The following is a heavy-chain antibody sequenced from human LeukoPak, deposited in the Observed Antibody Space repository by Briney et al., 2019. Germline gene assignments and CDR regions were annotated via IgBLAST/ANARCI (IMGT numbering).Heavy chain of an antibody. CDR2: IKQDGSEK. CDR3: ASYYDSSGYFDAFDI. CDR1: GFTFSSYW. V-gene: IGHV3-7*05. D-gene: IGHD3-22*01. Sequence: GGSLRLSCAASGFTFSSYWMSWGRQAPGKGLEWVANIKQDGSEKYYVDSVKGRFTISRDNAKNSLYLQMNSLRAEDTAVYYCASYYDSSGYFDAFDIWGQGTMVTVSS. J-gene: IGHJ3*02.